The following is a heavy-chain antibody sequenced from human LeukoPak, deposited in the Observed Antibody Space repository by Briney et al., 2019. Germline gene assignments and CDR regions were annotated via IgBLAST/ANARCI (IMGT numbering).Heavy chain of an antibody. CDR3: AKNYGGNQPYHARYFQH. J-gene: IGHJ1*01. CDR2: IYSGGST. D-gene: IGHD4-23*01. Sequence: GGSLRLSCAASGFTVSSNYMSWVRQAPGKGLEWVSVIYSGGSTYYADSVKGRFTISRDNFKNTLYLQMNSLRAEDTAVYYCAKNYGGNQPYHARYFQHWGQGTLVTVSS. V-gene: IGHV3-53*01. CDR1: GFTVSSNY.